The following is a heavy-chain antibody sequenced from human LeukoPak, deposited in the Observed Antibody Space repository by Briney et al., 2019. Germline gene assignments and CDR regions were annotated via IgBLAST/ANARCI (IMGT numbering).Heavy chain of an antibody. D-gene: IGHD2-15*01. V-gene: IGHV4-59*01. J-gene: IGHJ6*03. CDR3: ARVGGYCSGGSCYRNYYYMDV. CDR1: GDSISSYY. Sequence: SETLSLTCTVSGDSISSYYWSWIRQPPGKGLEWIGYINYSGSTNYNPSLKSRVTISVDTSKNQFSLKLSSVTAADTAVYYCARVGGYCSGGSCYRNYYYMDVWGKGTTVTVSS. CDR2: INYSGST.